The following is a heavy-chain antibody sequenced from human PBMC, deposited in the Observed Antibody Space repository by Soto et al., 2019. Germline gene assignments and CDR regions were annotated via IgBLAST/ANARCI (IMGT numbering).Heavy chain of an antibody. CDR3: VREGHYYFDY. CDR1: GFTFSAYE. CDR2: ISKSGGTT. J-gene: IGHJ4*02. V-gene: IGHV3-48*03. Sequence: GGSLGLSCAASGFTFSAYEMHWVRQAPGQGLEWVSYISKSGGTTYYADSVKGRFTISRDDAKNSVYLQMSSLRPEDMAVYKCVREGHYYFDYWGQGALVTVSS.